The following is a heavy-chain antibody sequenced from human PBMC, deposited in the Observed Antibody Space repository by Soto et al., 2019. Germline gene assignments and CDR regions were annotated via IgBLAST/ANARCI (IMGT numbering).Heavy chain of an antibody. Sequence: PGGSLRLSCAASGFIFSSYAMSWVRQAPGKGLEWVSAISGSGGSTYYADSVKGRFTISRDNSKNTLYLQMNSLRAEDTAVYYCANVDTAMVPFDYWGQGTLVNVSS. V-gene: IGHV3-23*01. D-gene: IGHD5-18*01. CDR3: ANVDTAMVPFDY. CDR2: ISGSGGST. CDR1: GFIFSSYA. J-gene: IGHJ4*02.